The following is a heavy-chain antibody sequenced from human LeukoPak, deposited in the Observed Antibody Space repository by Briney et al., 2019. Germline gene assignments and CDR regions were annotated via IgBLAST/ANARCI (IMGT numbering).Heavy chain of an antibody. V-gene: IGHV3-48*02. J-gene: IGHJ4*02. Sequence: PGGSLRLSCAASGFSFAEYSRTWVRQTPGKGLEWLSYISETGSTIFSAGSVRGRFTISRDNAKNSLHLQMSSLRDGDTAVYYCARVRASVYLDYWGQGTRVTVSS. CDR3: ARVRASVYLDY. CDR1: GFSFAEYS. CDR2: ISETGSTI.